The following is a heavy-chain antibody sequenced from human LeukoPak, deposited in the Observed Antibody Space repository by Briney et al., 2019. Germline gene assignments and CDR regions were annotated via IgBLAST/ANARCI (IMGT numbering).Heavy chain of an antibody. CDR3: ARETIAAAGKGFDP. D-gene: IGHD6-13*01. V-gene: IGHV3-21*01. J-gene: IGHJ5*02. CDR1: GFTFSVYA. CDR2: ISSSSSYI. Sequence: GGSLRLSCAASGFTFSVYAMYWVRQAPGKGLEWVSSISSSSSYIYYADSVKGRFTISRDNAKKSLYLQMNSLRAEDTAVYYCARETIAAAGKGFDPWGQGTLVTVSS.